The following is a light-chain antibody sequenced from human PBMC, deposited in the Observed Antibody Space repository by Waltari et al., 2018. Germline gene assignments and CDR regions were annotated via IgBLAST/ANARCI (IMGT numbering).Light chain of an antibody. V-gene: IGLV4-69*01. Sequence: QLVLTQSPSASASLGASVKLTRTLSSGHSSNVIAWLQQQPEKGPRYLMKVNSDGSHRKGDEIPDRFSGSSSGAERYLTISNLQSEEEADYYCQTGGHGTWVFGGGTKLTVL. J-gene: IGLJ3*02. CDR3: QTGGHGTWV. CDR1: SGHSSNV. CDR2: VNSDGSH.